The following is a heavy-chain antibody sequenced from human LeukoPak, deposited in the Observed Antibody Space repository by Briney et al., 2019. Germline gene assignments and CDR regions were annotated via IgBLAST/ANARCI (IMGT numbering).Heavy chain of an antibody. CDR1: GYTFTGYY. Sequence: GASVKVSCKASGYTFTGYYMHWVRQAPGQGLEWMGIINPSGGSTSYAQKFQGRVTMTRDMSTSTVYMELSSLRSEDTAVYYCARGPYCSGGSCYGRSGWFDPWGQGTLVTVSS. CDR3: ARGPYCSGGSCYGRSGWFDP. V-gene: IGHV1-46*01. J-gene: IGHJ5*02. D-gene: IGHD2-15*01. CDR2: INPSGGST.